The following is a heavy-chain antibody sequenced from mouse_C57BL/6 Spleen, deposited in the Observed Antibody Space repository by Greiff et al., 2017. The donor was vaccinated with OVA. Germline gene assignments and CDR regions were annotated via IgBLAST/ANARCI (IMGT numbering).Heavy chain of an antibody. CDR3: ARWGSNYGDFDD. CDR2: INPGSGGT. Sequence: QVQLQQSGAELVRPGTSVKVSCKASGYAFTNYLIEWVKQRPGQGLEWIGVINPGSGGTNYNEKFKGKATLTADKSSSTAYMQLSSLTSEESAVYVCARWGSNYGDFDDWGQGTTLTVSS. V-gene: IGHV1-54*01. D-gene: IGHD2-5*01. J-gene: IGHJ2*01. CDR1: GYAFTNYL.